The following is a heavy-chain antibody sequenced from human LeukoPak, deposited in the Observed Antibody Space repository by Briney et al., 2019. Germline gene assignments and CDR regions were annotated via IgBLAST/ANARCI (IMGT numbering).Heavy chain of an antibody. D-gene: IGHD6-19*01. J-gene: IGHJ4*02. CDR1: GGSISTYY. Sequence: SETLSLTCTVSGGSISTYYWSWIRQSAGKGLEWIGRIHTSGSTDYNPSLRSRVTMSVDTSKNQFSLKVSSVTAADTGIYYCARAPEFSSGWLLDCWGQGTLVTVSS. V-gene: IGHV4-4*07. CDR3: ARAPEFSSGWLLDC. CDR2: IHTSGST.